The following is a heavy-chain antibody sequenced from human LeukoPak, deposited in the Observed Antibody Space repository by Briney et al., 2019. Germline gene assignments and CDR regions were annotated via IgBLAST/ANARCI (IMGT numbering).Heavy chain of an antibody. V-gene: IGHV1-18*01. CDR2: ISAYNGNT. J-gene: IGHJ4*02. D-gene: IGHD3-10*01. Sequence: ASVKVSCKASGYTFTNYGLSWVRQAPGQGLEWMGWISAYNGNTNYAQKLQGRVTMTTDTSTSTAYMELRSLRSDDTAVYYCARESRITMVRGPPVGLDYWGQGTLVTVSS. CDR1: GYTFTNYG. CDR3: ARESRITMVRGPPVGLDY.